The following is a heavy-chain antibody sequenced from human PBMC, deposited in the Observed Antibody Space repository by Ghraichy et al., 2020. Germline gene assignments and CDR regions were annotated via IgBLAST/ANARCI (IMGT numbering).Heavy chain of an antibody. CDR1: GFTFSSYG. D-gene: IGHD3-22*01. Sequence: GGSLRLSCAASGFTFSSYGMHWVRQAPGKGLEWVAVIWYDGSNKYYADSVKGRFTISRDNSKNTLYLQMNSLRAEDTAVYYCATNLEISSNYYDSSGPDYWGQGTLVTVSS. J-gene: IGHJ4*02. CDR3: ATNLEISSNYYDSSGPDY. V-gene: IGHV3-33*01. CDR2: IWYDGSNK.